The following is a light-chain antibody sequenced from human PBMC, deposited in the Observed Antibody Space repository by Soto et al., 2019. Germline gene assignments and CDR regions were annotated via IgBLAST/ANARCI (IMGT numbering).Light chain of an antibody. CDR2: AAS. CDR1: QGISSY. Sequence: IQLTPAPSLLSSSLVGRGPLTFRASQGISSYLAWYQQKPGKAPKLLIYAASTLPSGVPSRFSGSGSGTEFTLTISSLQPEDFATYYCQQFNSYPHTFGGGTKVDIK. J-gene: IGKJ4*02. CDR3: QQFNSYPHT. V-gene: IGKV1-9*01.